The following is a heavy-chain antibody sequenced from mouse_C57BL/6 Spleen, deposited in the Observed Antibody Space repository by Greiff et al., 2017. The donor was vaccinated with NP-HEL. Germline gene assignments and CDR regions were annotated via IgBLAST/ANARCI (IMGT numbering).Heavy chain of an antibody. J-gene: IGHJ4*01. CDR1: GYTFTSYW. D-gene: IGHD1-1*01. CDR2: IDPSDSET. V-gene: IGHV1-52*01. Sequence: VQLQQPGAELVRPGSSVKLSCKASGYTFTSYWMHWVKQRPIQGLEWIGNIDPSDSETHYNQKFKDKATLTVDKSSSTAYMQLSSLTSEDSAVYYCAREGGYGSSPMDYWGQGTSVTVSS. CDR3: AREGGYGSSPMDY.